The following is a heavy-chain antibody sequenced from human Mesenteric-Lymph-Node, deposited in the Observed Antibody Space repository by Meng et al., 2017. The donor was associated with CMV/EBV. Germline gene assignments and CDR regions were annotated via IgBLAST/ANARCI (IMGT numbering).Heavy chain of an antibody. V-gene: IGHV4-39*01. CDR1: AYSISNNSSY. CDR2: VHHTGTP. J-gene: IGHJ4*02. CDR3: ARRGNYDSDYSEY. Sequence: LLLESGPALVKPPETLSNSCFDSAYSISNNSSYCSLLRQPPGKGLGWIGSVHHTGTPSYTPSLKGRLTISVDTSANLFSLRLTTVTAADTATYYCARRGNYDSDYSEYWGQGTLVTVSS. D-gene: IGHD3-22*01.